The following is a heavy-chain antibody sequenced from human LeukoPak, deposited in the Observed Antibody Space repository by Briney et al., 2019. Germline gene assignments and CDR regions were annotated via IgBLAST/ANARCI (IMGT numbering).Heavy chain of an antibody. D-gene: IGHD3-10*01. CDR2: IIPILGIA. Sequence: SVKVSFKASGGTFSSYAISWVRQAPGQGLEWMGRIIPILGIANYAQKFQGRVTITADKSTSTAYMELSSLRSEDTAVYYCARVAMVRGVITSTWFDPWGQGALVTVSS. J-gene: IGHJ5*02. V-gene: IGHV1-69*04. CDR1: GGTFSSYA. CDR3: ARVAMVRGVITSTWFDP.